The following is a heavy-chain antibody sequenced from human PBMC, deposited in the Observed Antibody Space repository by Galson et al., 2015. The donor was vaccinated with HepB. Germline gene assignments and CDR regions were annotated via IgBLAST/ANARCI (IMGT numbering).Heavy chain of an antibody. Sequence: SVKVSCRVSGYTLTEISMYWLRRVPGKGLVFMGGSDPESGVRMYGQTFQGRVTLTEDTTTDTAYMELRSLRSEDTALYYCATADLWSGYFDYWGQGTLVTVSS. CDR2: SDPESGVR. V-gene: IGHV1-24*01. CDR3: ATADLWSGYFDY. J-gene: IGHJ4*02. D-gene: IGHD3-3*01. CDR1: GYTLTEIS.